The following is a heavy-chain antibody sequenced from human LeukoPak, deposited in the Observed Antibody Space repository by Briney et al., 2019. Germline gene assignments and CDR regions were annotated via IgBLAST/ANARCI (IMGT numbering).Heavy chain of an antibody. CDR3: ARSPQRGTLFFDY. Sequence: SETLSLTCTVSGGSISSYYCTWIRQPPGKGLEWIGYIYYSGNTKYNPSLKSRGTISVDASKNQFSLKLSSVTTADTAVYYSARSPQRGTLFFDYWGQGTLVTVSS. J-gene: IGHJ4*02. CDR2: IYYSGNT. CDR1: GGSISSYY. D-gene: IGHD6-25*01. V-gene: IGHV4-59*01.